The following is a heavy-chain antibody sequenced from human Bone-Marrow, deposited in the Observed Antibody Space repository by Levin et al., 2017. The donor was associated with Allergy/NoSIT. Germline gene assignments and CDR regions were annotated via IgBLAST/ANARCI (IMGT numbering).Heavy chain of an antibody. CDR3: AKDTEGGDYGGNFFDY. Sequence: SLKISCAASGFIFDDYGMHWVRQAPGKGLEWVSGISWSSGKIVYADSVKGRFTISRDNAKNSLYLQMNSLRAEDTALYYCAKDTEGGDYGGNFFDYWGQGTLVTVSS. D-gene: IGHD4-23*01. CDR1: GFIFDDYG. CDR2: ISWSSGKI. J-gene: IGHJ4*02. V-gene: IGHV3-9*01.